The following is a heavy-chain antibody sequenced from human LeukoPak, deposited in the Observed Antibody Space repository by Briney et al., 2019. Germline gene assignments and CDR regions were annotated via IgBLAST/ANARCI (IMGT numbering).Heavy chain of an antibody. CDR3: AKYGDYSEEYYYSYMDV. J-gene: IGHJ6*03. CDR1: GFTFSSYA. Sequence: PGGSLRLSCAASGFTFSSYARNWVRQAPGKGLEWISSISGSGDNTYYADSVKGRFTISRDNSKNTPYLQMNSLRAEDTAVYYCAKYGDYSEEYYYSYMDVWGKGTTVTISS. CDR2: ISGSGDNT. V-gene: IGHV3-23*01. D-gene: IGHD4-17*01.